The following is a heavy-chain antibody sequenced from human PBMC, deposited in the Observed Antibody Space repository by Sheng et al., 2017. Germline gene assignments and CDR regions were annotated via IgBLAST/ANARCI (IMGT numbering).Heavy chain of an antibody. Sequence: QVQLVESGGGVVQPGRSLRLSCAASGFTFSSYAMHWVRQAPGKGLEWVAVISYDGSNKYYADSVKGRFTISRDNSKNTLYLQMNSLRAEDTAVYYCAREGWESPDAFDIWGQGTMV. CDR1: GFTFSSYA. D-gene: IGHD1-26*01. CDR2: ISYDGSNK. CDR3: AREGWESPDAFDI. J-gene: IGHJ3*02. V-gene: IGHV3-30*04.